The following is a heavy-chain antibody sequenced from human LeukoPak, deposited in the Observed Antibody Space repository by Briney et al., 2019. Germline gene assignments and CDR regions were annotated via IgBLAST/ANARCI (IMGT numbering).Heavy chain of an antibody. J-gene: IGHJ6*02. D-gene: IGHD4-17*01. CDR3: ARGGERLYGDYVYYYYGMDV. CDR2: MNPNSGNT. V-gene: IGHV1-8*01. CDR1: GYTSTSYD. Sequence: ASVKVSCKASGYTSTSYDINWVRQATGQGLEWMGWMNPNSGNTGYAQKFQGRVTMTRNTSISTAYMELSSLRSEDTAVYYCARGGERLYGDYVYYYYGMDVWGQGTTVTVSS.